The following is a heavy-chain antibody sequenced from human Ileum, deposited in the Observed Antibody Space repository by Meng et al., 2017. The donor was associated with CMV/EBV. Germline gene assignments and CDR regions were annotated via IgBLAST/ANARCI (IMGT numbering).Heavy chain of an antibody. CDR1: SVSSGSYY. Sequence: SVSSGSYYWSWIRQPPGKGLEWIGYIYYSGSTNYNPSLKSRVTISVDTSKNQFSLKLSSVTAADTAVYYCARVRRNQIVGASYHFDYWGQGTLVTVSS. J-gene: IGHJ4*02. D-gene: IGHD1-26*01. CDR2: IYYSGST. CDR3: ARVRRNQIVGASYHFDY. V-gene: IGHV4-61*01.